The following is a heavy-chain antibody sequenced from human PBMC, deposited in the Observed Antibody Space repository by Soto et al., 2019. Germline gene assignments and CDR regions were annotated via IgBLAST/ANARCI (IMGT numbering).Heavy chain of an antibody. CDR1: GYSISRGYY. D-gene: IGHD2-2*03. J-gene: IGHJ4*02. V-gene: IGHV4-38-2*01. CDR3: ARIGAWPMDFDY. CDR2: IYQSGGT. Sequence: SQTVSLTWAVSGYSISRGYYWGWIPQPPGKGLEWIGSIYQSGGTHYNPSLKSRVTISVGTSKNQLSLKQTSVTAEDTAVYDCARIGAWPMDFDYWGRGSLVTVSS.